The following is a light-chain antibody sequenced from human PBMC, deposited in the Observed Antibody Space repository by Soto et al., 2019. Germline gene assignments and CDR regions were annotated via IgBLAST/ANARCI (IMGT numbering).Light chain of an antibody. CDR1: QNINAW. V-gene: IGKV1-5*01. J-gene: IGKJ1*01. Sequence: DIHLPQSPSSLSVSVGDRVTITCGTSQNINAWLAWYQQRPGQAPKLMXYDAYTVQSGVPSRFRGSGSGTEFTLTISSLQPDDSATYYCQHHSLYSPWTFGQGTKVDIK. CDR3: QHHSLYSPWT. CDR2: DAY.